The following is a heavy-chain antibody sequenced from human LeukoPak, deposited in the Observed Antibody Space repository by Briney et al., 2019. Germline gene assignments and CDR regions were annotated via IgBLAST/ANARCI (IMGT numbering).Heavy chain of an antibody. V-gene: IGHV4-59*12. CDR2: IYYSGST. J-gene: IGHJ4*02. Sequence: SETLSLTCTVSGGSISSYYWSWIRQPPGKGLEWIGYIYYSGSTNYNPSLKSRVTISVDTSKNQFSLKLSSVTAADTAVYYCARDGRYSSSWFEDYWGQGTLVTVSS. D-gene: IGHD6-13*01. CDR1: GGSISSYY. CDR3: ARDGRYSSSWFEDY.